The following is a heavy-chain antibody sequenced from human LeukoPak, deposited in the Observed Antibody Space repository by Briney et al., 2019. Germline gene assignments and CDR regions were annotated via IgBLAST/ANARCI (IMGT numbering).Heavy chain of an antibody. J-gene: IGHJ6*02. V-gene: IGHV4-59*01. Sequence: SETLSLTCTVSGGSISSYYWSWIRQPPGKGLEWIGYIYYSGSTNYNPSLKSRVTISVDTSKNQFSLKLSSVTAADTAVYYCARVPIAAAALSGMDVWGQGTTVTVSS. CDR2: IYYSGST. CDR3: ARVPIAAAALSGMDV. D-gene: IGHD6-13*01. CDR1: GGSISSYY.